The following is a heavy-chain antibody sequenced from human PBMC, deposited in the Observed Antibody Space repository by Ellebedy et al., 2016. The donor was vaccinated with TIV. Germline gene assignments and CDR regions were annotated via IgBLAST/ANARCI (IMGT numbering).Heavy chain of an antibody. CDR2: IRDDSEK. CDR1: GFSFRSYW. V-gene: IGHV3-7*01. J-gene: IGHJ5*01. Sequence: GEPLKISCAASGFSFRSYWMSWVRQVPGKGLEWVANIRDDSEKYYVDSVKGRFTISRDNSKNSLYLQMHSLRVEDTAVYYCARRGSYGDYAVQINNWFDSWGQGTLVTVSS. CDR3: ARRGSYGDYAVQINNWFDS. D-gene: IGHD4-17*01.